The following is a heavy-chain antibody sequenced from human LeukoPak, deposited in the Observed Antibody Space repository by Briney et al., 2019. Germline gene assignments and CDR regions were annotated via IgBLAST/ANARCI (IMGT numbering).Heavy chain of an antibody. D-gene: IGHD2/OR15-2a*01. J-gene: IGHJ6*02. CDR1: GYTFIGYY. CDR2: INPNSGGT. V-gene: IGHV1-2*06. CDR3: ARSFLREEYYYYGMDV. Sequence: ASVKVSCKASGYTFIGYYMHWVRQAPGQGLEWMGRINPNSGGTNYAQKFQGRVTMTRDTSISTAYMELSRLRSDDTAVYYCARSFLREEYYYYGMDVWGQGTTVTVSS.